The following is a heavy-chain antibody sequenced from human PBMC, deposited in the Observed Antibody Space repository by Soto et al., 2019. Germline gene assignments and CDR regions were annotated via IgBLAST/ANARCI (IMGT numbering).Heavy chain of an antibody. CDR3: ARGAPRSSGSPQNYGMDV. CDR2: INPSGGST. D-gene: IGHD3-22*01. V-gene: IGHV1-46*01. J-gene: IGHJ6*02. CDR1: WYTLTRYY. Sequence: GGPVKVSRQASWYTLTRYYMHWVRQAPGQRREWMGIINPSGGSTSYAQKFQGRVTMTRDTSTSTVYMELSSLRSEDTAVYYCARGAPRSSGSPQNYGMDVWGQGTTVTVSS.